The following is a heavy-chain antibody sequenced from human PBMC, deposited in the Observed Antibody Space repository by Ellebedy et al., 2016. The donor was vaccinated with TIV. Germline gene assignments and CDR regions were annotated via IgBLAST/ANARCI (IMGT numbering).Heavy chain of an antibody. J-gene: IGHJ3*02. CDR3: ATDGSYGDYRSPAHAFEI. Sequence: GGSLRLSCGVYGGSFSGYYWSWVRQPPGKGLEWVANINQDGSEKYYVDSVKGRFTISRDNARNSLYLQMNSLGADDTAVYYCATDGSYGDYRSPAHAFEIWGQGTMVTVSS. V-gene: IGHV3-7*01. D-gene: IGHD4-17*01. CDR1: GGSFSGYY. CDR2: INQDGSEK.